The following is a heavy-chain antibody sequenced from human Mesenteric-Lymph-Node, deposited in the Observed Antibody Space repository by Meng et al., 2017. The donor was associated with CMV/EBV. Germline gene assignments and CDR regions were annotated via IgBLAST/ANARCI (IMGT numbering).Heavy chain of an antibody. CDR3: ASNPDYYASVSPYYFDY. D-gene: IGHD3-10*01. CDR2: IKQDGSDK. Sequence: GESLKISCAASGFTFSNYWMSWVRQAPGKGLEWVANIKQDGSDKYYADSVKGRFTISRDNAKNSLFLQMNGLRAEDTAVYYCASNPDYYASVSPYYFDYWGQGTLVTVSS. J-gene: IGHJ4*02. V-gene: IGHV3-7*01. CDR1: GFTFSNYW.